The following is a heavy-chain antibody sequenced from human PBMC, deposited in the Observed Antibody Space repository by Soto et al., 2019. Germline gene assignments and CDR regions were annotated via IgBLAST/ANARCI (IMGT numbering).Heavy chain of an antibody. D-gene: IGHD3-3*01. CDR1: GGSISSSSYY. V-gene: IGHV4-39*01. CDR3: ASSAIFGVVIMASWFDP. CDR2: IYYSGST. J-gene: IGHJ5*02. Sequence: PSETLSLTCTVSGGSISSSSYYWGWIRQPPGKGLEWIGSIYYSGSTYYNPSLKSRVTISVDTSKNQFSLKLSSVTAADTAVYYCASSAIFGVVIMASWFDPWGQGTLVTVSS.